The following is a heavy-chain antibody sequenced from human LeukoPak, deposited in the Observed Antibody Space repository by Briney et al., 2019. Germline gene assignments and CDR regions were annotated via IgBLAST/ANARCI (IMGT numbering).Heavy chain of an antibody. CDR1: GVTFSSYA. CDR3: ASALTSSYDSSGYPDYFDY. J-gene: IGHJ4*02. D-gene: IGHD3-22*01. CDR2: ISYDGSDK. V-gene: IGHV3-30-3*01. Sequence: GGSLRLSCEASGVTFSSYAMHWVRQAPGKGLEWVAVISYDGSDKYYADSVKGRFTISRDNSKNTLYLQMNSLRAEDTAVYYCASALTSSYDSSGYPDYFDYWGQGTLVTVSS.